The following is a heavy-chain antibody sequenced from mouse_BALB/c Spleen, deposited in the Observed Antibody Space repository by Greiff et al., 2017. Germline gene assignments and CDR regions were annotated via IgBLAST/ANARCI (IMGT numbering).Heavy chain of an antibody. V-gene: IGHV5-6-3*01. Sequence: EVKLVESGGGLVQPGGSLKLSCAASGFTFSSYGMSWVRQTPDKRLELVATINSNGGSTYYPDSVKGRFTISRDNAKNTLYLQMSSLKSEDTAMYYCARGGNFLFAYWGQGTLVTVSA. D-gene: IGHD2-1*01. CDR2: INSNGGST. CDR1: GFTFSSYG. J-gene: IGHJ3*01. CDR3: ARGGNFLFAY.